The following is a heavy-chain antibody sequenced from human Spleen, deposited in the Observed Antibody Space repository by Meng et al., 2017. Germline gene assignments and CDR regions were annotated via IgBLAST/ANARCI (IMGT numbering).Heavy chain of an antibody. CDR1: GYSFTGYY. CDR2: INPNSGDT. J-gene: IGHJ4*02. CDR3: ARGPGAVRSPYYFDY. V-gene: IGHV1-2*06. D-gene: IGHD2-15*01. Sequence: QVQLVQSGAEVKTPGASVKVSCKASGYSFTGYYMPWVRQGPGQGFEWMGRINPNSGDTRYAQKFQGRVTMTRDTAISTAYMDLSSLIFDDTTVYYGARGPGAVRSPYYFDYWGQGTLVTSPQ.